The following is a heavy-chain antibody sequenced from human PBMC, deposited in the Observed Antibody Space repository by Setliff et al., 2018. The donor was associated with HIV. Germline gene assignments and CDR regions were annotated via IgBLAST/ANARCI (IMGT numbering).Heavy chain of an antibody. D-gene: IGHD2-2*01. V-gene: IGHV1-3*03. Sequence: ASVKVSCKATGYTFMSYSIHWVRQAPGQRPEWMGWINAANGNTKYSRDFQDRLTITRDTSATTVYMELSSLESEDMAVYYCGRGESLVVTPVPHYYYMDFWGKGNTVTVSS. J-gene: IGHJ6*03. CDR1: GYTFMSYS. CDR2: INAANGNT. CDR3: GRGESLVVTPVPHYYYMDF.